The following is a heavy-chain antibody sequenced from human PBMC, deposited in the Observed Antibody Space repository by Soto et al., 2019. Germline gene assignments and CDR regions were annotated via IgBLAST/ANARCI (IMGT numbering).Heavy chain of an antibody. Sequence: LRLSCAASGFTFSSYGMHWVRQAPGKGLEWVAVISYDGSNKYYADSVKGRFTISRDNAKNSLYLQMNSLRAEDTAVYYRARELDGIDVWGQGTTVTVSS. CDR2: ISYDGSNK. CDR1: GFTFSSYG. CDR3: ARELDGIDV. V-gene: IGHV3-30*03. J-gene: IGHJ6*02.